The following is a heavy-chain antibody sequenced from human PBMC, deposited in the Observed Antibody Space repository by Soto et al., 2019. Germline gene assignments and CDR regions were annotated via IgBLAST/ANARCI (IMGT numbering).Heavy chain of an antibody. J-gene: IGHJ5*02. V-gene: IGHV4-39*01. CDR1: GDSMTSSSYY. Sequence: SETLSLTCTVSGDSMTSSSYYWGWIRQPPGKGLEWIGSIYYSERTSYNSGGTYYSPSLKSRVTISGDTSKSQFPLKLSSVTAADTAVYYCARHTRNQFDPWGQGTLVTVSS. CDR3: ARHTRNQFDP. CDR2: IYYSERTSYNSGGT.